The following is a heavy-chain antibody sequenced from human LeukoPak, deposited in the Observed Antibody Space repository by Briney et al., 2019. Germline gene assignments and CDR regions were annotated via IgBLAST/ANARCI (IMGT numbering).Heavy chain of an antibody. Sequence: SETLSLTCNVYGGSISDYYWNWIRQPPGKGLEWIGYIHHSGTTSSNPSLKGRVTISIDTSKNQFSLNLKSVTAADTAIYYCARWPIHLGYCSGSSCHKWFDPWGQGTLVTVSS. CDR1: GGSISDYY. V-gene: IGHV4-59*08. J-gene: IGHJ5*02. CDR2: IHHSGTT. CDR3: ARWPIHLGYCSGSSCHKWFDP. D-gene: IGHD2-15*01.